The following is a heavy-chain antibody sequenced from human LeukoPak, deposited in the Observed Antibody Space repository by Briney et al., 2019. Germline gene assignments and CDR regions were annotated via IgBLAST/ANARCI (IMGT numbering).Heavy chain of an antibody. D-gene: IGHD3-10*01. Sequence: GGSLRLSCAASGFTFSSYWMSWVRQAPGKGLEWVANIKQDGSEKYYVDSVKGRFTISRDNAKNSLYLQMNSLRAEDTAVYYCAREDLWFGELHYYYHYYGMDVWGQGTTVTVSS. CDR1: GFTFSSYW. CDR2: IKQDGSEK. CDR3: AREDLWFGELHYYYHYYGMDV. V-gene: IGHV3-7*01. J-gene: IGHJ6*02.